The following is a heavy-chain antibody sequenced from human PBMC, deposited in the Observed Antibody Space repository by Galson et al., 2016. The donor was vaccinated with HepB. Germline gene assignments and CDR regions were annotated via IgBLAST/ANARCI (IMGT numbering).Heavy chain of an antibody. V-gene: IGHV1-2*02. CDR2: INPNSGGT. CDR1: GYTFTGYY. CDR3: ATGFGTQLVVEPAAQKRGIGVY. D-gene: IGHD2-15*01. Sequence: SVKVSCKASGYTFTGYYIHWVRQAPGQGLEWMGWINPNSGGTDSAQKFQGRVTMTKDTSVHTAYMELRRLRSDDTAVYYCATGFGTQLVVEPAAQKRGIGVYWGQGTLVTVSS. J-gene: IGHJ4*02.